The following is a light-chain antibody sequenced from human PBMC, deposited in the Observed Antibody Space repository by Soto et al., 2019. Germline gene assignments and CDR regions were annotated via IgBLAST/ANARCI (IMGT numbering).Light chain of an antibody. J-gene: IGLJ3*02. CDR1: SSDVGGYNY. CDR3: SSYAGSNLWV. Sequence: QSVLTQPPSASGSPGQSVTISCTGTSSDVGGYNYVSWYQQHPGKAPKLMIYEVSKRPSGVPDRFSGSKSGNTASLTVSGLQAEDEADYYCSSYAGSNLWVFGGGTKL. V-gene: IGLV2-8*01. CDR2: EVS.